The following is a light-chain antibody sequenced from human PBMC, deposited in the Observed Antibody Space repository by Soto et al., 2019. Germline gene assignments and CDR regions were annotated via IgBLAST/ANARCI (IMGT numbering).Light chain of an antibody. CDR3: QQYNNWPPMYT. CDR1: QSVSRK. V-gene: IGKV3-15*01. J-gene: IGKJ2*01. Sequence: EIVMTQSPATLSVSPGERATLSCRASQSVSRKLAWYQQKPGQAPRLLIYDASTRATGIPARFSGSGSGTEFTPTISSLQSEDFAVYYCQQYNNWPPMYTFGQGTKLEIK. CDR2: DAS.